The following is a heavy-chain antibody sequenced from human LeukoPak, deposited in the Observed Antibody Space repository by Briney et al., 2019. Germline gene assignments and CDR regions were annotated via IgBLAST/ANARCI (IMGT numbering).Heavy chain of an antibody. J-gene: IGHJ4*02. CDR2: LSYDGNNK. Sequence: PGGSLRLSCAASGFTFSSYGMHWVPQAPGKGLEWVAVLSYDGNNKYYADSVKGRFTISRDNSKNTLYLQMDNLRAEDTAVYYCAKYQRQWLPKGGFDYWGQGTLVTASS. CDR3: AKYQRQWLPKGGFDY. D-gene: IGHD6-19*01. CDR1: GFTFSSYG. V-gene: IGHV3-30*18.